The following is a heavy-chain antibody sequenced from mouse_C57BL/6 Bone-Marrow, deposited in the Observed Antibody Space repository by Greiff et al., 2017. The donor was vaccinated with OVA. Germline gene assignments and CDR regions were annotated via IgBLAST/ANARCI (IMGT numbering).Heavy chain of an antibody. CDR3: ARRYSNYPYYFDY. J-gene: IGHJ2*01. CDR2: IYPGDGDT. V-gene: IGHV1-82*01. Sequence: QVQLQQSGPELVKPGASVKISCKASGYAFSSSWMNWVKQRPGKGLEWIGRIYPGDGDTNYNGKFKGKATLTADKSSSTAYMQLSSLTSEDSAVYFCARRYSNYPYYFDYWGQGTTLTVSS. D-gene: IGHD2-5*01. CDR1: GYAFSSSW.